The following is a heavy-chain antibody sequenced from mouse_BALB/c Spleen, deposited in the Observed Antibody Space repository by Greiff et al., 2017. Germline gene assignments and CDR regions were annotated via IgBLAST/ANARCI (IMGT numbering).Heavy chain of an antibody. D-gene: IGHD4-1*01. CDR3: ARSPANWDVLCDY. Sequence: VQLQQSGAELVKPGASVKLSCTASGFNIKDTYMHWVKQRPEQGLEWIGRIDPANGNTKYDPKFQGKATITADTSSNTAYLQLSSLTSEDTAVYYCARSPANWDVLCDYGGQGTTLTVSS. J-gene: IGHJ2*01. CDR1: GFNIKDTY. V-gene: IGHV14-3*02. CDR2: IDPANGNT.